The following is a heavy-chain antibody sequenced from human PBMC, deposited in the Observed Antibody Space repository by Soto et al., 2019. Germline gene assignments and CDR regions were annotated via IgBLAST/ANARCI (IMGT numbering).Heavy chain of an antibody. D-gene: IGHD6-6*01. CDR1: GDSVSSNSAA. Sequence: SQTLSLTCAISGDSVSSNSAAWNWIRQSPSRGLEWLGRTYYRSKWYDDYAVSVKSRITINPDTSKKQYSLQLNFLTPEDTAVFYCARDSSSGPYYYYGMDVWGQGTTVTVSS. CDR3: ARDSSSGPYYYYGMDV. V-gene: IGHV6-1*01. CDR2: TYYRSKWYD. J-gene: IGHJ6*02.